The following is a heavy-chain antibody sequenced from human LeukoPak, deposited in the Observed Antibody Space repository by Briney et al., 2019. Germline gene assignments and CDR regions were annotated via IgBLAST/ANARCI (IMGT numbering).Heavy chain of an antibody. CDR1: GFTFSSYA. J-gene: IGHJ6*02. CDR3: AKDSSGLNYYYYGMDV. CDR2: ISYDGSNK. D-gene: IGHD3-22*01. V-gene: IGHV3-30-3*01. Sequence: PGGSLRLSCAASGFTFSSYAMHWVRQAPGKGLEWVAVISYDGSNKYYADSVKGRFTISRDNAKNSLYLQMNSLRAEDTALYYCAKDSSGLNYYYYGMDVWGQGTTVTVSS.